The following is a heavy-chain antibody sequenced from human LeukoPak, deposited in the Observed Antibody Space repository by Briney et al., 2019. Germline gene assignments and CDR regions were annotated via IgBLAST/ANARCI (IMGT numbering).Heavy chain of an antibody. D-gene: IGHD3-3*01. J-gene: IGHJ3*02. CDR2: IWYDGSNK. CDR1: GFTFSSYG. CDR3: ARELRFPTSGAFDI. V-gene: IGHV3-33*01. Sequence: GGSLRLSCAASGFTFSSYGMHWVRHAPGKGLEWVAVIWYDGSNKYYADSVKGRFTISRDNSKNTLYLQMNSLRAEDTAVYYCARELRFPTSGAFDIWGQGTMVTVSS.